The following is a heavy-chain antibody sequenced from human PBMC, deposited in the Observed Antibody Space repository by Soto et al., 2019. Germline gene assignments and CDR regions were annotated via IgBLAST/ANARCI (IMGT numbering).Heavy chain of an antibody. J-gene: IGHJ4*02. D-gene: IGHD6-13*01. CDR1: GGSFSGYY. Sequence: QVQLQQWGAGLLKPSETLSLTCAVYGGSFSGYYWSWIRQPPGKGLEWIGEINHSGSTNYNPSLNSRVTISVDTSKNQFSLKLSSVTAADTDVYYCARGIAAADDYWGQGTLVTVSS. CDR2: INHSGST. V-gene: IGHV4-34*01. CDR3: ARGIAAADDY.